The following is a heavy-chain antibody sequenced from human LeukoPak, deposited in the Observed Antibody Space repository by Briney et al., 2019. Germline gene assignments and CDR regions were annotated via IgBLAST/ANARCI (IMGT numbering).Heavy chain of an antibody. CDR2: ITGDGSSP. CDR1: GYDFRTSW. V-gene: IGHV3-74*01. D-gene: IGHD6-13*01. J-gene: IGHJ4*02. CDR3: ARGTLKAAATDFDY. Sequence: SGGSLRLSCAVSGYDFRTSWMNWVRQAPGKGLVWVSRITGDGSSPIYADSVKGRFTISRDNAKNSLYLQMNSLRAEDTALYYCARGTLKAAATDFDYWGQGTLVTVSS.